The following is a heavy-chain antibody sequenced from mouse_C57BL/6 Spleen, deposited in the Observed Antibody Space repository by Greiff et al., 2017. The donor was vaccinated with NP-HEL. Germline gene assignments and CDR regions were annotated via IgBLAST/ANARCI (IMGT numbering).Heavy chain of an antibody. CDR3: ARGDGSYYFDY. Sequence: EVMLVESGGGLVQPGGSLKLSCAASGFTFSDYYMYWVRQTPEKRLEWVAYISNGGGSTYYPDTVKGRFTISRDNAKNTLYLQMSRLKSEDTAMYYCARGDGSYYFDYWGQGTTLTVSS. CDR1: GFTFSDYY. D-gene: IGHD2-3*01. V-gene: IGHV5-12*01. CDR2: ISNGGGST. J-gene: IGHJ2*01.